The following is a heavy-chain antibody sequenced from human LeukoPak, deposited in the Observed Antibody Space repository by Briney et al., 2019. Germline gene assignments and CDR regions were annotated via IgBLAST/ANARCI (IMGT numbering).Heavy chain of an antibody. CDR1: GYTVSSNY. D-gene: IGHD5-18*01. CDR2: IYSGGST. Sequence: GGSLRLSCAASGYTVSSNYMSWVRQAPGKGLEWVSVIYSGGSTYYADSVKGRFTISRDNSKNTLYLQMNSLRAEDTAVYYCARSGYSYGPLFDYWGQGTLVTVSS. V-gene: IGHV3-66*01. CDR3: ARSGYSYGPLFDY. J-gene: IGHJ4*02.